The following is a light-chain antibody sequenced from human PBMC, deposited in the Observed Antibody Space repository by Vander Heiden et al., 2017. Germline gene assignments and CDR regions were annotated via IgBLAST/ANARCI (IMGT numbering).Light chain of an antibody. CDR2: AAS. CDR3: QQSVNSPRA. CDR1: QAIGNY. J-gene: IGKJ2*01. V-gene: IGKV1-39*01. Sequence: DIQLTQSPSSLSASVGDRVTITCRATQAIGNYLNWYQQKPGKAPKLLIFAASSLQSGVPSRFSGSGSGTDFTLSISSLQPEDFATYFCQQSVNSPRAFGQGTQLEIK.